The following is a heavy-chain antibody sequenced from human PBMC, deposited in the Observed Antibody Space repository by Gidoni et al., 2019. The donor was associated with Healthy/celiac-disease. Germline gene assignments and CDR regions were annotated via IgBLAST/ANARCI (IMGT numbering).Heavy chain of an antibody. CDR3: ASQGPLQSSGAFDI. CDR1: GGSISSGGYY. Sequence: QVQLQESGPGLVKPSQTLSLTCTVSGGSISSGGYYWSWIRQHPGKGMEWMGYIYYSGSTYYNPSRKSRVTISVDTSKNQFSLKLSSVTAADTAVYYCASQGPLQSSGAFDIWGQGTMVTVSS. J-gene: IGHJ3*02. CDR2: IYYSGST. V-gene: IGHV4-31*03. D-gene: IGHD4-4*01.